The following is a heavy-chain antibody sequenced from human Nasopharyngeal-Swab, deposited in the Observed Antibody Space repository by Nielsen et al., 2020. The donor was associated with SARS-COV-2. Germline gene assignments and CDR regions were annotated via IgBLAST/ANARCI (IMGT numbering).Heavy chain of an antibody. CDR1: GGSISSGSYY. CDR3: ARGLQGNYYYYGMDV. Sequence: SETLSLTCTVSGGSISSGSYYWSWIRQPAGKGLEWIGRMYTSGSTTYNPSLKSRVTISVDTSKNQLSLKLSSVTAADTAVYYCARGLQGNYYYYGMDVWGQGTTVTVSS. D-gene: IGHD5-24*01. J-gene: IGHJ6*02. V-gene: IGHV4-61*02. CDR2: MYTSGST.